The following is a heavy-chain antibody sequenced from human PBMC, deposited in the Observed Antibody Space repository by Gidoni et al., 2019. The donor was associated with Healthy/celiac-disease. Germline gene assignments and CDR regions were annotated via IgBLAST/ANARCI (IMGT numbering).Heavy chain of an antibody. CDR3: ATESDPGIVVRYYYGMDV. Sequence: QVQLVQSGAEVKKPGASVKVSCKVSGYTLTELSMHWVRQAPGKGLEWMGGFDPEDGEKIYAQKYQGRVTMTEDTSTDTAYMERSSLRSEDTAVYYCATESDPGIVVRYYYGMDVWGQGTTVTVSS. CDR2: FDPEDGEK. J-gene: IGHJ6*02. D-gene: IGHD3-22*01. CDR1: GYTLTELS. V-gene: IGHV1-24*01.